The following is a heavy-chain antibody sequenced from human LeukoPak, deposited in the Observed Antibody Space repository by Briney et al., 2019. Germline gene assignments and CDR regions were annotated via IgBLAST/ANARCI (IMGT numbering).Heavy chain of an antibody. Sequence: SETLSLTCTVSGGSISSYYWSWIRQPPGKGLEWIGYIYYSGSTNYNPSLKSRVTISVDTSKDQFSLKLSSVTAADTAVYYCARSQNYYGSGDYWSQGTLVTVSS. J-gene: IGHJ4*02. CDR1: GGSISSYY. CDR2: IYYSGST. CDR3: ARSQNYYGSGDY. D-gene: IGHD3-10*01. V-gene: IGHV4-59*01.